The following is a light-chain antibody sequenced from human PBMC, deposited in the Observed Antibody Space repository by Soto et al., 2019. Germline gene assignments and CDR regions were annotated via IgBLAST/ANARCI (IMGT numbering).Light chain of an antibody. CDR2: EVS. J-gene: IGLJ1*01. V-gene: IGLV2-14*01. CDR1: SSDVGDYNY. CDR3: TSYTSDSTEV. Sequence: QSALTQPASVSGSPGQSITISCTGTSSDVGDYNYVSWYQHHPGRAPKLIIYEVSNRPSGISNRFSGSKSGNTASLTISGLQAEDEADYYCTSYTSDSTEVFGTGTKVT.